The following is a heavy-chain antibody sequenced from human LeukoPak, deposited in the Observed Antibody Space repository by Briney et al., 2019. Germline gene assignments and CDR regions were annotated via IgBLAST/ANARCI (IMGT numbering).Heavy chain of an antibody. CDR3: TRGLHTSLPFH. CDR2: IYTSGST. Sequence: SETLSLTCTVSGGSISSYYWSWIRQPPGKGLEWIGYIYTSGSTNYNPSLKSRVTISVDTSKNQFSLKLSSVTAADTAVYYCTRGLHTSLPFHWGQGIRVTVSA. D-gene: IGHD2/OR15-2a*01. CDR1: GGSISSYY. J-gene: IGHJ4*02. V-gene: IGHV4-4*09.